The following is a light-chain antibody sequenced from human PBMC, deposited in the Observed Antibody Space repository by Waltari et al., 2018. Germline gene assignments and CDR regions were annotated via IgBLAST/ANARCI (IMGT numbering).Light chain of an antibody. V-gene: IGLV3-21*02. CDR1: NIESKS. J-gene: IGLJ3*02. Sequence: SYVVTQPPSGSVAPGPTATITCAGDNIESKSVHWYQQKAGQAPVLVVYDDSDRPPGIPARLSGSNSGNTATLTIRRVEAGDEADYYCQLWDSRSNHLVFGGGTKLTVL. CDR3: QLWDSRSNHLV. CDR2: DDS.